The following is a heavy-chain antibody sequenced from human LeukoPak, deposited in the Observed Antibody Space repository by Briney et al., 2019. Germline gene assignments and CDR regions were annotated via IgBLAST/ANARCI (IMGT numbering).Heavy chain of an antibody. Sequence: SETLSLTCTVSGGSISSSSYYWGWIRQPPGKGLEWIGSIYYSGSTYYNPSLKSRVTISVDTSKNQFSLKLSSVTAADTAVYYCAREPDYDSSGYYSWGQGTLVTVSS. CDR1: GGSISSSSYY. J-gene: IGHJ5*02. V-gene: IGHV4-39*07. CDR3: AREPDYDSSGYYS. D-gene: IGHD3-22*01. CDR2: IYYSGST.